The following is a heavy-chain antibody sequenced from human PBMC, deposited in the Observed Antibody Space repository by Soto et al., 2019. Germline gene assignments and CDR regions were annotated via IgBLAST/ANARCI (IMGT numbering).Heavy chain of an antibody. CDR2: MNPNSGNT. CDR1: GYTLTSYD. D-gene: IGHD1-1*01. CDR3: ARAMTGTTSMDD. Sequence: QVQLVQSGAEVKKPGASVKVSCKASGYTLTSYDINWVRQATGQGLEWMGWMNPNSGNTGYAQKFKGRVTITRHTSVSPAYMELSSLRSEDTAVYYCARAMTGTTSMDDWGQGTTVNVSS. J-gene: IGHJ6*02. V-gene: IGHV1-8*01.